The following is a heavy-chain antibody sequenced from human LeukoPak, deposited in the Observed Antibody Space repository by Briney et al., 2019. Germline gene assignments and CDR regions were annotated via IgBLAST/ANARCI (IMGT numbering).Heavy chain of an antibody. CDR2: ISGSGGSA. CDR1: GFTFSSYA. CDR3: AKAITMVRGVADYYYYYMDV. J-gene: IGHJ6*03. V-gene: IGHV3-23*01. Sequence: GGSLRLSCAASGFTFSSYAMSWVRQAPGKGLEWVSAISGSGGSAYYADSVKGRFTISRDNSKNTLYLQMNSLRAEDTAVYYCAKAITMVRGVADYYYYYMDVWGKGTRSPSP. D-gene: IGHD3-10*01.